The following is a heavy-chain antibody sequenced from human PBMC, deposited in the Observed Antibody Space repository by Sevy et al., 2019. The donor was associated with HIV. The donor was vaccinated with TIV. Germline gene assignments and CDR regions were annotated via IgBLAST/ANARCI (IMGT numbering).Heavy chain of an antibody. V-gene: IGHV3-23*01. CDR2: ISGSGGST. D-gene: IGHD3-16*02. J-gene: IGHJ4*02. Sequence: GGSLRLSCAAFGFSFSTYAMSWVRQAPGKGLEWVSGISGSGGSTYYADSVKGRFTISRDNSKNTVYLQMNSLRAEDTAVYYCAKDQGDYIWGTYRYWGQGTLVTVSS. CDR1: GFSFSTYA. CDR3: AKDQGDYIWGTYRY.